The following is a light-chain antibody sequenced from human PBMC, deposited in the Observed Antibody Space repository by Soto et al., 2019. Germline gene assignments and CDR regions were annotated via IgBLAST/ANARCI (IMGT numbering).Light chain of an antibody. J-gene: IGKJ2*03. Sequence: EIVLTQSPGTLSLSPGERATLSCRASQSVSKSLVWYQQKPGQAPRLLIYEASSRATGIPDRFSGSGSGTDFTLTISSLEPDDFAVYYCHHHLRTPYSFGQGTKLEIK. CDR2: EAS. CDR3: HHHLRTPYS. CDR1: QSVSKS. V-gene: IGKV3-20*01.